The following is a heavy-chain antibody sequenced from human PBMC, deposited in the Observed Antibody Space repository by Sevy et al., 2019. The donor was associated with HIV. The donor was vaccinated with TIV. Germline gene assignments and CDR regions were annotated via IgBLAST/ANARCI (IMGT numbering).Heavy chain of an antibody. V-gene: IGHV3-48*03. Sequence: GGSLRLSCAASGFTLSSYEMNWVRQAPGKGLEWVSYISSSGSTIYYADSVKGRFTISRDNAKNSLYLQMNSLRAEDTAVYYCARGDKYSSGWYSWFDPWGQGALVTVSS. CDR1: GFTLSSYE. CDR3: ARGDKYSSGWYSWFDP. D-gene: IGHD6-19*01. J-gene: IGHJ5*02. CDR2: ISSSGSTI.